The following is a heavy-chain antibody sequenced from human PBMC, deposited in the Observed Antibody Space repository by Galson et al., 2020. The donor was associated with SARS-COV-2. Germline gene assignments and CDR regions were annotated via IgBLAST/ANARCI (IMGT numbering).Heavy chain of an antibody. Sequence: GESLKISCAASGFTFSSYSMNWVRQAPGKGLEWVSSISSSSSYIYYADSVKGRFTISRDNAKNSLYLQMNSLRAEDTAVYYCARDLVTTVTTHWFDPWGQGTLVTVSS. CDR2: ISSSSSYI. CDR1: GFTFSSYS. J-gene: IGHJ5*02. D-gene: IGHD4-17*01. V-gene: IGHV3-21*01. CDR3: ARDLVTTVTTHWFDP.